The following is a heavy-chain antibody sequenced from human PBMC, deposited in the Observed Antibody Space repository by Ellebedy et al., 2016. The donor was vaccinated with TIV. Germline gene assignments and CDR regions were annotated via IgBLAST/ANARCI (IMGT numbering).Heavy chain of an antibody. CDR1: GGSIMSGGYY. Sequence: SETLSLTXTVSGGSIMSGGYYWSWIRQHPGKGLEWIGYIYYTGTTYYNPSLKSRVTISVDTSKNQFSLKLSSVTAADTAVYYCARDGGYCSGGSCPVDYWGQGTLVTVSS. J-gene: IGHJ4*02. CDR3: ARDGGYCSGGSCPVDY. D-gene: IGHD2-15*01. CDR2: IYYTGTT. V-gene: IGHV4-31*03.